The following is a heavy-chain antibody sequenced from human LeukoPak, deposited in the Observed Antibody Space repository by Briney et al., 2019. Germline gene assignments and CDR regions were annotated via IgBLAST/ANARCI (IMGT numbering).Heavy chain of an antibody. CDR2: IKSDGSST. V-gene: IGHV3-74*01. Sequence: GGSLRLSCAASGFTFSNYWMHWVRQAPGEALMWVSRIKSDGSSTTYADSVKGRFSISRDNAKNTLYLQMNSLRAEDTAVYYCSRDSLSSCGGDCYSGLDVWGQGTTVTVSS. J-gene: IGHJ6*02. D-gene: IGHD2-21*02. CDR1: GFTFSNYW. CDR3: SRDSLSSCGGDCYSGLDV.